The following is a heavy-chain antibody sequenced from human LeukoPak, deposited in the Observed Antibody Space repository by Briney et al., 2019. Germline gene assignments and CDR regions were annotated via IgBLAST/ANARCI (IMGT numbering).Heavy chain of an antibody. CDR3: ARQSIAARGYYYYMDV. CDR1: GGSGGSISSSNY. J-gene: IGHJ6*03. D-gene: IGHD6-6*01. V-gene: IGHV4-4*02. CDR2: IYHSGST. Sequence: PSGTLSLTCAVSGGSGGSISSSNYWSWVRQPPGKGLEWIGEIYHSGSTNYNPSLKSRVTMSVDTSKNQFSLKVSSVTAADTAVYYCARQSIAARGYYYYMDVWGKGTTVTVSS.